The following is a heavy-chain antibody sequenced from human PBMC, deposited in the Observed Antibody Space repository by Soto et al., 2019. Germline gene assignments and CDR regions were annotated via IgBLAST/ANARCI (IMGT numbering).Heavy chain of an antibody. CDR2: ISVFDGHT. CDR1: GYIFSSYG. Sequence: ASVKVSCKASGYIFSSYGVSWLRQAPGQGLEWMGWISVFDGHTNYEQKFQDRLIMTTDTSTSTDYMELRSLTSDDTAVYYCATGPSTIATTGPWFVPWGQGTLVTVSS. V-gene: IGHV1-18*01. D-gene: IGHD1-26*01. J-gene: IGHJ5*02. CDR3: ATGPSTIATTGPWFVP.